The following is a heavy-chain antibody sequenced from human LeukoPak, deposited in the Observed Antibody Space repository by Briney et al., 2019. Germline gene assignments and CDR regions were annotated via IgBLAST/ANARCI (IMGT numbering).Heavy chain of an antibody. CDR1: GSSVSDLA. CDR3: AVAGDFGDNSALDY. D-gene: IGHD4-23*01. CDR2: YDPEEAEI. V-gene: IGHV1-24*01. J-gene: IGHJ4*02. Sequence: ASVKVSCKISGSSVSDLAMHWVRHSPRKGLEWMGGYDPEEAEINYAQQFQGRVTMTEDTSADTAYMELRNLRSEDTAVYYCAVAGDFGDNSALDYWAQGTLVTVSS.